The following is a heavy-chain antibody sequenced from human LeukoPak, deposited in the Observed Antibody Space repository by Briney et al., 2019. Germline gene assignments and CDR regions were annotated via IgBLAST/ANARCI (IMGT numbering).Heavy chain of an antibody. D-gene: IGHD2-15*01. CDR2: IYYSGST. J-gene: IGHJ6*02. CDR3: ARVVVVVAAESYYYYGMDV. V-gene: IGHV4-39*07. CDR1: GGSISSSSYY. Sequence: SETLSLTCTVSGGSISSSSYYWGWIRQPPGKGLEWIGSIYYSGSTYYNPSLKSRVTISVDTSKNQFSLKLSSVTAADTAVYYCARVVVVVAAESYYYYGMDVWGQGTTVTVSS.